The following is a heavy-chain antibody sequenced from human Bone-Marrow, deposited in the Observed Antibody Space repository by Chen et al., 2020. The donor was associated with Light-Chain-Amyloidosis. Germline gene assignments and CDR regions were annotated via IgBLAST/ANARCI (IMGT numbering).Heavy chain of an antibody. V-gene: IGHV4-61*01. D-gene: IGHD6-13*01. CDR3: VRRDVRWHIDF. CDR1: GASVSSDYHY. CDR2: IYYTGST. J-gene: IGHJ4*02. Sequence: QVLLQESGPGLVKPSGTLSLTCTVAGASVSSDYHYWTWIRQPPGDRLEWIGYIYYTGSTKYNPSLESRIAISIDTSKNQFSLKVNSVTAADTAVYYCVRRDVRWHIDFWGQGALVTVSS.